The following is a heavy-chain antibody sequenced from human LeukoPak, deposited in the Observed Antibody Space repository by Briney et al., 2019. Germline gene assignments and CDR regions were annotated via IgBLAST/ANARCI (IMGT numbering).Heavy chain of an antibody. J-gene: IGHJ4*02. V-gene: IGHV3-21*01. CDR1: GFTFSSHS. D-gene: IGHD2-21*02. CDR3: AREPGDCGGDCYPFDY. CDR2: ISGSSTYI. Sequence: GGSLRLSCAASGFTFSSHSMNWVRQAPGKGLEWVSYISGSSTYIYYADSVKGRFTISRDNDKNALYLQMNSLRVEDTAVYYCAREPGDCGGDCYPFDYWGQGTLVTVSS.